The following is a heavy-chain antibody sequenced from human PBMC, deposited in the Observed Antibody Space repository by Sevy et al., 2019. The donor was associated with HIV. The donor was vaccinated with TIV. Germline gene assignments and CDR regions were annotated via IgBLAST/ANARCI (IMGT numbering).Heavy chain of an antibody. V-gene: IGHV3-33*08. Sequence: GGSLRLSCAASGFTISSYWVTWVRQAPGKGLEWVAVIWYDGSNKYYADSVKGRFTISRDNSKNTLYLQMNSLRAEDTAVYYCARDLGFGELPAYYYYYGMDVWGQGTTVTVSS. CDR1: GFTISSYW. CDR2: IWYDGSNK. CDR3: ARDLGFGELPAYYYYYGMDV. J-gene: IGHJ6*02. D-gene: IGHD3-10*01.